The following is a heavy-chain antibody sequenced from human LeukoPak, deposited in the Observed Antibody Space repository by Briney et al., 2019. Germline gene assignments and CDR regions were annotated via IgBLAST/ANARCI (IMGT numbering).Heavy chain of an antibody. D-gene: IGHD3-9*01. CDR2: ISAYNGNT. CDR3: ARPYYDILTGYRYDAFDI. J-gene: IGHJ3*02. V-gene: IGHV1-18*04. CDR1: GYTFTGYY. Sequence: GASVKVSCKASGYTFTGYYMHWVRQAPGQGLEWMGWISAYNGNTNYAQKLQGRVTMTTDTSTSTAYMELRSLRSDDTAVYYCARPYYDILTGYRYDAFDIWGQGTMVTVSS.